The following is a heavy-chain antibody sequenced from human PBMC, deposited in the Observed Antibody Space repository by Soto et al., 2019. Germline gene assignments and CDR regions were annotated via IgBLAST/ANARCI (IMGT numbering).Heavy chain of an antibody. CDR2: ISYDGSNK. V-gene: IGHV3-30*18. CDR3: AKDLRVSSGWFDLLGHEN. CDR1: GFTFSSYG. J-gene: IGHJ4*02. Sequence: PGGSLRLSCAASGFTFSSYGMHWVRQAPGKGLEWVAVISYDGSNKYYADSVKGRFTISRDNSKNTLYLQMNSLRAEDTAVYYCAKDLRVSSGWFDLLGHENWGQGTLVTVSS. D-gene: IGHD6-19*01.